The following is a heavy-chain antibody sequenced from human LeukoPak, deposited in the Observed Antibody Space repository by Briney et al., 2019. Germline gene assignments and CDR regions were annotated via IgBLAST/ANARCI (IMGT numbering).Heavy chain of an antibody. V-gene: IGHV3-33*01. D-gene: IGHD3-22*01. Sequence: GGSLRLSCTASGFTFSDYGMHWVRQPPGKGLEWVAIIWYDGSNKTYEDSVKGRFTISRDNSKNTLYLQMNSLRAEDTAVYYCARGVDYYENSGTIDYWGQGTLLTVSS. CDR1: GFTFSDYG. J-gene: IGHJ4*02. CDR3: ARGVDYYENSGTIDY. CDR2: IWYDGSNK.